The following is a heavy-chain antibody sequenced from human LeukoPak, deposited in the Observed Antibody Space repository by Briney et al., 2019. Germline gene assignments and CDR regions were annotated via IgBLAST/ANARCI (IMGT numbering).Heavy chain of an antibody. J-gene: IGHJ4*02. V-gene: IGHV3-30*04. CDR2: ISFDRSDK. D-gene: IGHD3-22*01. CDR1: GFTFSNYA. Sequence: GGSLRLSCAASGFTFSNYAMHWVRQAPGKGLEWVAVISFDRSDKYYADSVKGRFTISRDNSKNTLYLQMNSLRAEDTAVYYCAKELYDSSGYYYDYWGQGTLVTVSS. CDR3: AKELYDSSGYYYDY.